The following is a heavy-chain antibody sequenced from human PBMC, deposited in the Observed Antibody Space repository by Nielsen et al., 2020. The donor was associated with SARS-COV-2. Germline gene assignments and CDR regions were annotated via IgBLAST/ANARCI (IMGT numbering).Heavy chain of an antibody. CDR1: GGSFSGYY. D-gene: IGHD2-21*02. V-gene: IGHV4-34*01. CDR2: IYYSGST. J-gene: IGHJ4*02. Sequence: SETLSLTCAVYGGSFSGYYWSWIRQPPGKGLEWIGSIYYSGSTYYNPSLKSRVTISVDTSKNQFSLKLSSVTAADTAVYYCARRGGDWYYFDYWGQGTLVTVSS. CDR3: ARRGGDWYYFDY.